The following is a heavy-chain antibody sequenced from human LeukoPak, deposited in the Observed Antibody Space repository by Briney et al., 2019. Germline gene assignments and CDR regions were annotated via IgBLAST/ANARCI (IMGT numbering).Heavy chain of an antibody. CDR3: ARGRTVLLWFGELSGRVWFDP. J-gene: IGHJ5*02. D-gene: IGHD3-10*01. Sequence: SETLSLTCAVYGGSFSGYYWSWIRQPPGKGLEWIGEINHSGSTNYNPSLKSRVTISVDTSKNQFSLKLSSVTAADTAGYYCARGRTVLLWFGELSGRVWFDPWGQGTLVTVSS. V-gene: IGHV4-34*01. CDR1: GGSFSGYY. CDR2: INHSGST.